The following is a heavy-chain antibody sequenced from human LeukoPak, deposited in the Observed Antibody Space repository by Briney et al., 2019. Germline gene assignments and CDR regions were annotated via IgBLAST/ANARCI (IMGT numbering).Heavy chain of an antibody. CDR3: ARDYGDYWFDP. CDR2: ISSSGSTI. J-gene: IGHJ5*02. Sequence: GESLKISCAASGFTFSDYYMSWVRQAPGKGLEWVSYISSSGSTIYYADSVKGRFTISRDNAKNSLYLQMNSLRAEDTAVYYCARDYGDYWFDPWGQGTLVTVSS. CDR1: GFTFSDYY. V-gene: IGHV3-11*01. D-gene: IGHD4-17*01.